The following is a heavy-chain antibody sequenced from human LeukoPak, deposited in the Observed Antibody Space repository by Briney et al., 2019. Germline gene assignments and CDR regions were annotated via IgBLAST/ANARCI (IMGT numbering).Heavy chain of an antibody. Sequence: GGSLRLSCAASGFAFSTYGMHWVRQAPGKGLEWVAFIRFDGSNKNYADSVKGRFTISRDNSKNTLYLQMNSLRAEDTAVYYCAKKGSSSWYHFDYWGQGTLVTVSS. J-gene: IGHJ4*02. CDR3: AKKGSSSWYHFDY. D-gene: IGHD6-13*01. CDR2: IRFDGSNK. V-gene: IGHV3-30*02. CDR1: GFAFSTYG.